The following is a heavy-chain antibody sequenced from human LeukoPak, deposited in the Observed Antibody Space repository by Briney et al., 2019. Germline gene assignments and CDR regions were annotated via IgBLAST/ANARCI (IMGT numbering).Heavy chain of an antibody. CDR2: TYYRSKWYN. D-gene: IGHD5-24*01. CDR3: ARGGQGDGYSADEAFDI. J-gene: IGHJ3*02. V-gene: IGHV6-1*01. Sequence: SQTLSLTCAISGDIVFSNSSWNWIRPSPSSGLEWLGRTYYRSKWYNDYVVSVKSRININPDTSKNQFSLQLSSVTPEDTAVYYCARGGQGDGYSADEAFDIWGQGTMVTVS. CDR1: GDIVFSNSS.